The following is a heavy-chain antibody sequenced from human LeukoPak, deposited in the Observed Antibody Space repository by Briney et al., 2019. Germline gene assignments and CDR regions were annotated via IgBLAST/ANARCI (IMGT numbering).Heavy chain of an antibody. CDR1: GGSISSSSYY. Sequence: SETLSLTCTVSGGSISSSSYYWGWIRQPPGKGLEWIGSIYYSGSTYYNPSLKSRVTISADTSKNQFSLKLSSVTAADTAVYYCATVDCSSTSCYIPGAFDIWGQGTMVTVSS. CDR2: IYYSGST. V-gene: IGHV4-39*01. CDR3: ATVDCSSTSCYIPGAFDI. J-gene: IGHJ3*02. D-gene: IGHD2-2*02.